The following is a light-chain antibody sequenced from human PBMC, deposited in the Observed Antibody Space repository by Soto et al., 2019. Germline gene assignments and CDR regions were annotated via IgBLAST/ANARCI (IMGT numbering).Light chain of an antibody. V-gene: IGKV3-20*01. Sequence: EIVLTQSPGTLSLSPGERATLSCRASQILSSNYLAWYQQKPGQSPRLLISGASSRATGIPDRFSGSGSGTDFTLTISRLEPEDFAVYYCQQYGGSPSITFGQGTRREIK. CDR2: GAS. J-gene: IGKJ5*01. CDR3: QQYGGSPSIT. CDR1: QILSSNY.